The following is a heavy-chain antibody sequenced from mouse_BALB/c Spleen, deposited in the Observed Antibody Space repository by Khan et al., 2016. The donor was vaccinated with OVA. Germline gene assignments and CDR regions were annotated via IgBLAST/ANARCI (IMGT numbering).Heavy chain of an antibody. J-gene: IGHJ2*01. CDR1: GYSFTGYF. Sequence: VQLQQSGPELVKPGASVKISCKASGYSFTGYFMHWVMQSHGKSLEWIGRINPHIGETFYNQKFKGKATLTVDESSSTAHLELLSLASQDSAVYFCARIYGSDFDYWGQGTTLTVSS. D-gene: IGHD1-1*01. CDR2: INPHIGET. V-gene: IGHV1-20*02. CDR3: ARIYGSDFDY.